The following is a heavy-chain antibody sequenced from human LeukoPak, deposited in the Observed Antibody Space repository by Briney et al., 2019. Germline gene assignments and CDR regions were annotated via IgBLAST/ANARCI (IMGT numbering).Heavy chain of an antibody. D-gene: IGHD5-24*01. Sequence: TGGSLRLSCAASGFTFSSYSMNWVRQAPGKGLEWVSSISSSSSYIYYADSVKGRFTISRDNAKNSLYLQMNSLRAEDTAVYYCAKKVDGFAWFDPWGQGTLVTVSS. CDR3: AKKVDGFAWFDP. J-gene: IGHJ5*02. V-gene: IGHV3-21*04. CDR1: GFTFSSYS. CDR2: ISSSSSYI.